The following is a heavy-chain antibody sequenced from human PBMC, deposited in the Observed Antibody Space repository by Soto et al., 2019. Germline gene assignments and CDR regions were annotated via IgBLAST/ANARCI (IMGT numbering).Heavy chain of an antibody. CDR3: ASLPASQYYHGVDV. CDR2: IYYTGIT. Sequence: PSETLSLNCSVSGVPIVYYYLNWVRQTPGKGLEWIGHIYYTGITFYNPSLNSRVTISVDTSKNQISLKLGSVTAPDTAVYYCASLPASQYYHGVDVWGQGTTVTVSS. V-gene: IGHV4-59*01. J-gene: IGHJ6*02. CDR1: GVPIVYYY. D-gene: IGHD2-2*01.